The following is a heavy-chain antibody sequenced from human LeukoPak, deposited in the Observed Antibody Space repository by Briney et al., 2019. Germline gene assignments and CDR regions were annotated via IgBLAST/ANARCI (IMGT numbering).Heavy chain of an antibody. D-gene: IGHD3-10*01. CDR2: IYCSGST. J-gene: IGHJ3*01. CDR1: DDSISSYY. V-gene: IGHV4-59*01. Sequence: SETLSLSCKASDDSISSYYWSWMRQPPGQGLEWIGYIYCSGSTNHMLSVKSRVTISVDTSKNQLYLIMDTVTAADTDVYYCARDIPNVSGIDAFDVWGQGTMVTVSS. CDR3: ARDIPNVSGIDAFDV.